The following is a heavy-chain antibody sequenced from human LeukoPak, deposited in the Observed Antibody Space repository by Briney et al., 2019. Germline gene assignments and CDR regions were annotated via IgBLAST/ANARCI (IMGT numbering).Heavy chain of an antibody. CDR1: GFTVSGHP. V-gene: IGHV3-23*01. CDR2: ISGSGGST. CDR3: AKSKRVVQWLVQYYFDY. J-gene: IGHJ4*02. D-gene: IGHD6-19*01. Sequence: LPGGSLRLSCAASGFTVSGHPMSWVRQAPGKGLEWVSAISGSGGSTYYADSVKGRFTISRDNSKNTLYLQMNSLRAEDTAVYYCAKSKRVVQWLVQYYFDYWGQGTLVTVSS.